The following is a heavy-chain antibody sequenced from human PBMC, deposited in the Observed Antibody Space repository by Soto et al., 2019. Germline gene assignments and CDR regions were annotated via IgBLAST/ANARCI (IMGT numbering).Heavy chain of an antibody. D-gene: IGHD3-3*01. CDR1: GFTFSAYA. V-gene: IGHV3-23*01. Sequence: GGSMRLSCAASGFTFSAYAMTWVRQAPGKGLEWVSTIPSSSTTSYYADSVKGRFTISRDNSKKTLFLQMNSLRAEDTALYYCAKGVYNFLSVSYPPLRYMDFGGKGPTVTVSS. CDR3: AKGVYNFLSVSYPPLRYMDF. J-gene: IGHJ6*03. CDR2: IPSSSTTS.